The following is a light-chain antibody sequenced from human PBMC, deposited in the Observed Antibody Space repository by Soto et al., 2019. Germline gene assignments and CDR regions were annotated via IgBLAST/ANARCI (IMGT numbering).Light chain of an antibody. V-gene: IGKV3-20*01. Sequence: EIMLTQSPGTLSLSPGETATLSCRASQSISTTYLAWYQQKPGQSPRLLIDGASNRATGIPDKFSGSGSGTDFTLTISRLETEDFAVYYCQQYGSSSWTFGQGTKVEIK. CDR3: QQYGSSSWT. CDR1: QSISTTY. CDR2: GAS. J-gene: IGKJ1*01.